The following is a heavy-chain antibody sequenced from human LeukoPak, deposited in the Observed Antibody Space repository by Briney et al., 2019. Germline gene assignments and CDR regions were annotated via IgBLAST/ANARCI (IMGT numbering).Heavy chain of an antibody. Sequence: GGSLRLSCAASGFTFSSYGMHWVRQAPGKGLEWVSRIEYDESKTKYADSVKGRFTISRDNAKNTLYLQMNSLRAEDTAVYYCARDTYFYNSSAFYHYYYGMDVWGQGTTVTVSS. CDR2: IEYDESKT. CDR3: ARDTYFYNSSAFYHYYYGMDV. CDR1: GFTFSSYG. J-gene: IGHJ6*02. D-gene: IGHD3-22*01. V-gene: IGHV3-74*01.